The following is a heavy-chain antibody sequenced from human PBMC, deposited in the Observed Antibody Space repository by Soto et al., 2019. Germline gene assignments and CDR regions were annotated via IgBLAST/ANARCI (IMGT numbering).Heavy chain of an antibody. V-gene: IGHV3-74*01. CDR3: ARANNFLDY. D-gene: IGHD3-3*01. Sequence: QPGGSLRVSCAAAGFTFSSYWMHWVRQAPGKGLVWVARINSDGSITTYADSVQGRFTISRGNAKNTLNLHMNSLRAEDTAVYYCARANNFLDYWGQGTLVTVSS. CDR1: GFTFSSYW. J-gene: IGHJ4*02. CDR2: INSDGSIT.